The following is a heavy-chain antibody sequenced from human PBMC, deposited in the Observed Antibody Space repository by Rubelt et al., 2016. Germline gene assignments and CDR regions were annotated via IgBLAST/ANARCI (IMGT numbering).Heavy chain of an antibody. CDR1: YA. CDR2: ISGGGGTT. Sequence: YAMSWVRQAPGKGLECVSGISGGGGTTYYADSVKGRFTISRDNSKNTLYLQMNSLRDEDTAVYYCAKDYPSREWLLPFDYWGQGTLVTVSS. CDR3: AKDYPSREWLLPFDY. V-gene: IGHV3-23*01. D-gene: IGHD3-3*01. J-gene: IGHJ4*02.